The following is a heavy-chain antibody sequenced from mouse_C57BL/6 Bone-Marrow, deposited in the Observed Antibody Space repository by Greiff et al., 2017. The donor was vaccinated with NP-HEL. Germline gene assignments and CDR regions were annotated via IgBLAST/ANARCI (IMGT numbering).Heavy chain of an antibody. J-gene: IGHJ3*01. V-gene: IGHV14-4*01. D-gene: IGHD1-1*01. CDR3: TTGSSYATTVVPFAY. Sequence: VQLQQSGAELVRPGASVKLSCTASGFNIKDDYMHWVKQRPEQGLEWIGWIDPENGDTEYASKFQGKATITADTSSNTAYLQLSSLTSEDTAVYYGTTGSSYATTVVPFAYWGQGTLVTVSA. CDR1: GFNIKDDY. CDR2: IDPENGDT.